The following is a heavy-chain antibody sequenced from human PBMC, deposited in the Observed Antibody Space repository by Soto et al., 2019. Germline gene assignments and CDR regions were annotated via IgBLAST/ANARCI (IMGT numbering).Heavy chain of an antibody. CDR3: ASAFGGWPPDS. Sequence: PSETLSLTCAVSGGSISSGGYSWSWVRQPPGKGLEWIGEVYRTGSTYYNPSLKSRVTISVDTSKKQFSLNLTSVTAADTAVYYCASAFGGWPPDSWGQGTLVTVSS. CDR2: VYRTGST. J-gene: IGHJ4*02. D-gene: IGHD6-19*01. V-gene: IGHV4-31*11. CDR1: GGSISSGGYS.